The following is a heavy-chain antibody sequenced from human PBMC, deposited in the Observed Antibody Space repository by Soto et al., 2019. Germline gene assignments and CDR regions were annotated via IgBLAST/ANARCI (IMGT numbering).Heavy chain of an antibody. CDR3: ARGFSMGALPYHFNY. Sequence: SETLSLTCAVYGGSFSGYYWSWIRQPPGKGLEWIGEINHSGSTNYNPSLKSRVTISVDTSKNQFSLKLSSVTAADTAVYYCARGFSMGALPYHFNYWGQGTQVTGSS. CDR2: INHSGST. CDR1: GGSFSGYY. V-gene: IGHV4-34*01. D-gene: IGHD3-16*02. J-gene: IGHJ4*02.